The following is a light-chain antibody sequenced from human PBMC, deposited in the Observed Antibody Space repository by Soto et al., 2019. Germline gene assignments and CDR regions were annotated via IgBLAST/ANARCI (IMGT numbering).Light chain of an antibody. CDR2: EVS. J-gene: IGLJ3*02. CDR1: SSDVGGYNY. Sequence: QSALTQPASVSGSPGQSITISCTGTSSDVGGYNYVSWYQQHPGKAPKLMIYEVSNRPSGVSNRFSGSKSGNTASLTISGLQAEDEADYYCSSYLGISALVFGGGTKLTVL. V-gene: IGLV2-14*01. CDR3: SSYLGISALV.